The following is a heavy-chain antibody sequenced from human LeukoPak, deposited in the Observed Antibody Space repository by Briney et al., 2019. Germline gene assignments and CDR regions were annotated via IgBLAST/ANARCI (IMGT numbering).Heavy chain of an antibody. D-gene: IGHD1-7*01. CDR3: ARRGHNWNYVDY. CDR1: GFTFSSYG. V-gene: IGHV3-33*01. Sequence: GVSLRISCAASGFTFSSYGMHWVRQAPGKGLEWVAVIWYDGSSKYYADSVKGRFTISRDNSKNTLYLQMNSLRAEDTAVYYCARRGHNWNYVDYWGQGTLVTVSS. J-gene: IGHJ4*02. CDR2: IWYDGSSK.